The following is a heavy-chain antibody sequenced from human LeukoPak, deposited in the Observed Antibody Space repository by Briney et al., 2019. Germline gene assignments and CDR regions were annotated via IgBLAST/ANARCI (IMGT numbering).Heavy chain of an antibody. CDR3: ARGGGDYYDSSGYYYVNFDY. CDR2: INHSGST. CDR1: GGSFSGYY. D-gene: IGHD3-22*01. Sequence: PSETLSLTCAVYGGSFSGYYWSWIRQPPGKGLEWIGEINHSGSTNYNPSLESRVTISVDTSKNQFSLKLSSVTAADTAVYYCARGGGDYYDSSGYYYVNFDYWGQGTLVTVSS. V-gene: IGHV4-34*01. J-gene: IGHJ4*02.